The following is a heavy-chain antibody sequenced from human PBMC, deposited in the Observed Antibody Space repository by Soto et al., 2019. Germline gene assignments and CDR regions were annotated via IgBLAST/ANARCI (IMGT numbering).Heavy chain of an antibody. D-gene: IGHD5-12*01. Sequence: QVQLVQSGAEVKKPGSSVTVSCKASGGTFSSYTISWVRQAPGHGLEWMGGIIPIFGTANYAQKFQGRVTITADESTGTAYMELISRRSEDTAVYYCARGNHRWLQLWYFYFWGRGTLVTVAS. CDR3: ARGNHRWLQLWYFYF. J-gene: IGHJ2*01. V-gene: IGHV1-69*12. CDR1: GGTFSSYT. CDR2: IIPIFGTA.